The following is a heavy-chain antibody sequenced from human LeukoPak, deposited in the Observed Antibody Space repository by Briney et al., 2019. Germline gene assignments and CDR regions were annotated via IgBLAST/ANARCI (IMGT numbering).Heavy chain of an antibody. CDR3: ANGGPAAPYFDY. V-gene: IGHV3-30*02. J-gene: IGHJ4*02. CDR1: GFTFSSYG. CDR2: IRYDGSNK. Sequence: PGGSLRLSCAASGFTFSSYGMHWVRQAPGKGLEWVAFIRYDGSNKYYADSVKGRFTISGDNSKNTLYLQMNSLRAEDTAVYYCANGGPAAPYFDYWGQGTLVTVSS. D-gene: IGHD2-2*01.